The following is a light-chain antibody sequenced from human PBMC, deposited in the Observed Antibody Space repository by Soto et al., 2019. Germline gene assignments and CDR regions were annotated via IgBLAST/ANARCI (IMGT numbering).Light chain of an antibody. J-gene: IGKJ1*01. CDR3: QQYGSAPRS. V-gene: IGKV3-20*01. CDR2: YAS. Sequence: EIVLTQSPGTLSLSPGERATLSCRASHSVTSDYLAWFQHKPGQPPRLVIYYASTKATGTSARFSGRGSGTDFTLTISSLEPEDFAMYYCQQYGSAPRSFGQGTKVDIK. CDR1: HSVTSDY.